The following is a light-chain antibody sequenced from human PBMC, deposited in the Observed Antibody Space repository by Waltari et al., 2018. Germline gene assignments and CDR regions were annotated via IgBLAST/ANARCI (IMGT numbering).Light chain of an antibody. CDR3: LIYYVGVVV. CDR2: TTN. J-gene: IGLJ2*01. Sequence: QTVVTQEPSLTVSPGGTITLTCASSTGEVTSGNYPNWFQQTPGQAPMPLLYTTNNKHAWTPARFAGSLLGGKSALTLSGVQPEDEADYYCLIYYVGVVVFGGGTKLTVL. V-gene: IGLV7-43*01. CDR1: TGEVTSGNY.